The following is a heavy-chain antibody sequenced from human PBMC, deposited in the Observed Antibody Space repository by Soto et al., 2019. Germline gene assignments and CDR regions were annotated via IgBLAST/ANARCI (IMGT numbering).Heavy chain of an antibody. D-gene: IGHD1-26*01. CDR1: GGSISSSSYY. Sequence: LSLTFTVSGGSISSSSYYWGWIRQPPGKGLEWIGSIYYSGSTYYNPSLKSRVTISVDTSKNQFSLKLSSVTAAGTAVYYCARWADSGIGGLDYWGQGTLVTVSS. V-gene: IGHV4-39*01. J-gene: IGHJ4*02. CDR2: IYYSGST. CDR3: ARWADSGIGGLDY.